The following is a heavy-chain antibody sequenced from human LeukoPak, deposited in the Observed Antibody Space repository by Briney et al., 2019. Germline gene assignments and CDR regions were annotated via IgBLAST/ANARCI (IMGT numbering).Heavy chain of an antibody. CDR3: ARYWFGELSLGMDV. J-gene: IGHJ6*04. V-gene: IGHV1-69*13. Sequence: SVKVSCKASGGTFSRYAISWVRQAPGQGLEWMGGIIPIFGTANYAQKFQGRVTITADESTSTAYMELSSLRSEDTAVYYCARYWFGELSLGMDVWGNGTTVTVSS. D-gene: IGHD3-10*01. CDR2: IIPIFGTA. CDR1: GGTFSRYA.